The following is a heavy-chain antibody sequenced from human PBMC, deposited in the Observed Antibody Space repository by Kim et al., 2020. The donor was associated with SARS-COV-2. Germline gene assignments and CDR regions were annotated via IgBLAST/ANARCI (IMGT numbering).Heavy chain of an antibody. J-gene: IGHJ6*01. CDR1: GYSISSGYY. Sequence: SETLSLTCTVSGYSISSGYYWGWIRQPPRKGLEWIGSIYHSGSTYYNPSLKSRVTISVDTSKNQFSLKLTSVTAADTAVYYCASDGRITMVRGVIYYYYG. V-gene: IGHV4-38-2*02. CDR3: ASDGRITMVRGVIYYYYG. D-gene: IGHD3-10*01. CDR2: IYHSGST.